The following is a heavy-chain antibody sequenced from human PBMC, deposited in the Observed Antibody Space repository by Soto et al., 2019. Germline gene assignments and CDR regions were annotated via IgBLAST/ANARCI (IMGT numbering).Heavy chain of an antibody. V-gene: IGHV3-30*18. Sequence: VQLVESGGGVVQPGRSLRLSCAASGLTFSTYGFHWVRQAPGKGLEWVAVISNDVRNIDHAESVKGRFTISRDNSKNTLYLQMNSLRPNDTAVYYCVKDSLGGMTPVFMPGPDWGQGTLVTVSS. CDR3: VKDSLGGMTPVFMPGPD. CDR1: GLTFSTYG. CDR2: ISNDVRNI. J-gene: IGHJ4*02. D-gene: IGHD2-2*01.